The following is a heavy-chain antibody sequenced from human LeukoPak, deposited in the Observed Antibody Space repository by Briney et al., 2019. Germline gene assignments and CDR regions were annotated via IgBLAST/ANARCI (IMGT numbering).Heavy chain of an antibody. J-gene: IGHJ4*02. Sequence: GGSLRLSCAASGFTFDDYAMHWVRQAPGKGLEWVSAISGSGGSTYYADSVKGRFTISRDNSKNALYLQMNSLRAEDTAVYYCAKDDVVVVVAGTSTFDYWGQGTLVTVSS. CDR3: AKDDVVVVVAGTSTFDY. D-gene: IGHD2-15*01. CDR2: ISGSGGST. V-gene: IGHV3-23*01. CDR1: GFTFDDYA.